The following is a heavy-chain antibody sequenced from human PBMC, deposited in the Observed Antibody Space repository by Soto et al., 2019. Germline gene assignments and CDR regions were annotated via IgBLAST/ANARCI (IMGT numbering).Heavy chain of an antibody. Sequence: QVQLVQSGAEVKKPGASVKVSCKASGYTFTNNDINWVRQVPGQGLEWMGWMNPSNKNTGYAQKFQGRVTMSRDTSLSTAYMELTNLRSEDTAVYYCARGKDAGTFYTCGAYWGQGTLIIVSS. CDR1: GYTFTNND. V-gene: IGHV1-8*01. D-gene: IGHD1-26*01. CDR2: MNPSNKNT. J-gene: IGHJ4*02. CDR3: ARGKDAGTFYTCGAY.